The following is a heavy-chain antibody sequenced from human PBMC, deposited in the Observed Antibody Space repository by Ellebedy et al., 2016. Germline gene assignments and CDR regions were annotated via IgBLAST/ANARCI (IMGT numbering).Heavy chain of an antibody. Sequence: ASVKVSCXASGYSFSTYGITWVRQAPGQGLEWMGWISVFNGYTNYAQKFQGRMTLATDTSTSTAYMELTSLRSDDTAVYYCGRDILDSSPIPGYWGQGSLVPVSS. D-gene: IGHD3/OR15-3a*01. CDR2: ISVFNGYT. V-gene: IGHV1-18*01. CDR1: GYSFSTYG. J-gene: IGHJ4*02. CDR3: GRDILDSSPIPGY.